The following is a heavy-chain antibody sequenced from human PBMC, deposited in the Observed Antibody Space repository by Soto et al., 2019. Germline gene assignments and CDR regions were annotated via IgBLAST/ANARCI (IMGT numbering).Heavy chain of an antibody. Sequence: QITLKESGPTLVKPTQTLTLTCTFSGFSLTTTGAGVGWIRQPPGKALEWLALIYWDDDRRYSPSLKSRLTITKDTSKNQVVLTMTNMDPVNTATYFCAHSAWYAFGFWGQGTLVTVSS. V-gene: IGHV2-5*02. CDR2: IYWDDDR. J-gene: IGHJ3*01. CDR1: GFSLTTTGAG. D-gene: IGHD2-8*02. CDR3: AHSAWYAFGF.